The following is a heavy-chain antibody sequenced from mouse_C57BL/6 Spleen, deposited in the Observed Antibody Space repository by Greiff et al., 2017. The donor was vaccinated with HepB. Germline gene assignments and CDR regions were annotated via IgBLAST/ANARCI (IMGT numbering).Heavy chain of an antibody. J-gene: IGHJ1*03. CDR3: ARSGQNWYFDV. CDR1: GYTFTSYW. V-gene: IGHV1-61*01. D-gene: IGHD3-1*01. Sequence: QVQLQQPGAELVRPGSSVKLSCKASGYTFTSYWMDWVKQRPGQGLEWIGNIYPSDSETHYNQKFKDKATLTVDKSSSTAYMQLSSLTSEDSAVYYCARSGQNWYFDVWGTGTTVTVSS. CDR2: IYPSDSET.